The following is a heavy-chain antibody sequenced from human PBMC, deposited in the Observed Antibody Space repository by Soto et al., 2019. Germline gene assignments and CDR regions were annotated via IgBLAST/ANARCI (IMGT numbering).Heavy chain of an antibody. CDR3: ATAGNTYYYYGMDV. V-gene: IGHV4-31*03. CDR1: GGSISSGGYY. CDR2: IYYSGST. J-gene: IGHJ6*02. D-gene: IGHD1-1*01. Sequence: QVQLQESGPGLVKPSQTLSLTCTVSGGSISSGGYYWSWIRQHPGKGLEWIGYIYYSGSTYYNPSPRSRVTRSVDASKNQFSLKLSAVTAADTAVYYCATAGNTYYYYGMDVWGQGTTVTGSS.